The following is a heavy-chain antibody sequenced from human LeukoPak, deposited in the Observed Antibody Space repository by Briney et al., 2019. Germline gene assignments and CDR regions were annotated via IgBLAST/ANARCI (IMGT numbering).Heavy chain of an antibody. CDR2: MNPNSGNT. Sequence: ASVKVSCKASGYTFTSYDINWVRQATGQGLEWMGWMNPNSGNTGYAQKFQGRVTMTRNTSISTAYMELSSLRSEDTAVYYCARLYYYDSRGYSYYYYYGMDVWGQGTTVTVSS. D-gene: IGHD3-22*01. CDR3: ARLYYYDSRGYSYYYYYGMDV. V-gene: IGHV1-8*01. CDR1: GYTFTSYD. J-gene: IGHJ6*02.